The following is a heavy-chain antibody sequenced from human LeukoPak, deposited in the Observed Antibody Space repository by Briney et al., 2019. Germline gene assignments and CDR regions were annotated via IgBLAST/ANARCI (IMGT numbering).Heavy chain of an antibody. J-gene: IGHJ5*02. D-gene: IGHD3-10*01. CDR1: GGSISSSSSY. CDR3: ARHSRITMVRGVRGSYNWFDH. V-gene: IGHV4-39*01. Sequence: SETLSLTCTVSGGSISSSSSYWGWLRQPPGKGLEWIGSIYYSGSTYYNPSLKSRVTISVDTSKNQFSLKLSSVTAADTAVYYCARHSRITMVRGVRGSYNWFDHWGQGTLVTVSS. CDR2: IYYSGST.